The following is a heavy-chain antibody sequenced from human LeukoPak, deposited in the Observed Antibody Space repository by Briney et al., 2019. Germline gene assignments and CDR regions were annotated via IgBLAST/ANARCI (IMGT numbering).Heavy chain of an antibody. Sequence: SETLSLTCTVSGYSISSGYYWGWIRQPPGKGLEWIGSIYHSGSTYYNPSLKSRVTISVDTSKNQFSLKLSSVTAADTAVYYCARVRTGTTYDACDIWGQGTMVTVS. CDR1: GYSISSGYY. D-gene: IGHD1-7*01. CDR2: IYHSGST. V-gene: IGHV4-38-2*02. J-gene: IGHJ3*02. CDR3: ARVRTGTTYDACDI.